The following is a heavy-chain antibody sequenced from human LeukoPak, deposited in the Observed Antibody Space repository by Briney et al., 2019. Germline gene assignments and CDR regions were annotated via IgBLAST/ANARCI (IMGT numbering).Heavy chain of an antibody. CDR3: ARDKGGMVPFDY. J-gene: IGHJ4*02. D-gene: IGHD3-10*01. CDR1: GFTFGTFW. Sequence: GGSLRLSCEASGFTFGTFWMSWVRQAPGKGLEWVANIKQGGSEKNYVDSVKGRFTIARDDAMNSLYLQMNSLRAEDTAVYFCARDKGGMVPFDYWGQGTLVTVSS. V-gene: IGHV3-7*01. CDR2: IKQGGSEK.